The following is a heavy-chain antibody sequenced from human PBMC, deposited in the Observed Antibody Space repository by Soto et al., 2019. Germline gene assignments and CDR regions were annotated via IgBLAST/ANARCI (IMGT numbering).Heavy chain of an antibody. J-gene: IGHJ4*02. CDR1: GFIFGSYG. D-gene: IGHD4-17*01. V-gene: IGHV3-30*18. CDR3: AQVPRYTVTPPDDY. CDR2: ISYDGTNK. Sequence: QVQLVESGGGVVQPGRSLRLSCVASGFIFGSYGMHWVRQAPGEGLEWVAVISYDGTNKYYADSVKGRFTISRDNSKNTLWLQMNSLRAEDTAVYYCAQVPRYTVTPPDDYWGLGTLVTVSS.